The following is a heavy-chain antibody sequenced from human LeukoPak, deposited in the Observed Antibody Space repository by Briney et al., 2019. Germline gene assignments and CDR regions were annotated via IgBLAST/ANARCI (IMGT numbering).Heavy chain of an antibody. V-gene: IGHV3-15*01. D-gene: IGHD6-13*01. CDR3: STVFSLAAAAGA. Sequence: GGSLRLSCAASGFSFSNAWMSWVRLAPGKGLEWVGRIKSKTDGGTTDYGAPVKGRFSISRDDSKNTLYLQMNSLKTEDTAVYYCSTVFSLAAAAGAWGQGTLVIVSS. CDR2: IKSKTDGGTT. CDR1: GFSFSNAW. J-gene: IGHJ5*02.